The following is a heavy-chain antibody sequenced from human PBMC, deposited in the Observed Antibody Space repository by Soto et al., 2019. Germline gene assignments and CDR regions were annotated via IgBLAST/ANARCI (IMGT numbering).Heavy chain of an antibody. CDR3: ARSSWGDDYGHYYGMDV. CDR1: GGSISSYY. J-gene: IGHJ6*02. Sequence: SETLSLTCTVSGGSISSYYWSWIRQPPGKGLEWIGYIYYSGSTNYNPSLKSRVTISVDTSKNQFSLKLSSVTAADTAVYYCARSSWGDDYGHYYGMDVWGQGTTVTVSS. V-gene: IGHV4-59*01. CDR2: IYYSGST. D-gene: IGHD4-17*01.